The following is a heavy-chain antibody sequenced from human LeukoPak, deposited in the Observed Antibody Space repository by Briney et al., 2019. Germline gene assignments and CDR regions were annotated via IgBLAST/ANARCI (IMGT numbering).Heavy chain of an antibody. V-gene: IGHV4-59*12. CDR2: IYYSGNT. D-gene: IGHD2-2*01. CDR3: ARDVESNTDCSSTSCSVAFDI. CDR1: GGSIGGYY. J-gene: IGHJ3*02. Sequence: SETLSLTCTVSGGSIGGYYWSWIRQPPGKGLEWIGYIYYSGNTNYNPSLKSRVTMSVDTSKNQFSLKLSSVTAADTAVYYCARDVESNTDCSSTSCSVAFDIWGQGTMVTVSS.